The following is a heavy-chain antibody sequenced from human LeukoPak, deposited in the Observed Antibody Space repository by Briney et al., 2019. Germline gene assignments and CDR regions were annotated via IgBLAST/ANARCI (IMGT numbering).Heavy chain of an antibody. V-gene: IGHV4-34*01. CDR3: ARCNYYDSSGMRY. Sequence: PSETLSLTCAVYGGSFSGYYWSWIRQPPGKGLEWIGEINHSGSTNYNPSLKSRVTISVGTSKNQFSLKLSSVTAADTAVYYCARCNYYDSSGMRYWGQGTLVTVSS. J-gene: IGHJ4*02. CDR1: GGSFSGYY. CDR2: INHSGST. D-gene: IGHD3-22*01.